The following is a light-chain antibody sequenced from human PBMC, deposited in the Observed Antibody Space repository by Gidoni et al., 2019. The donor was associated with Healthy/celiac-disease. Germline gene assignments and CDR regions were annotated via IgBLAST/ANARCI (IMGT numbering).Light chain of an antibody. CDR1: QDISNY. CDR2: DAS. J-gene: IGKJ4*01. Sequence: DIQMTQSPSSLSASVGDRVKITCQASQDISNYLNWYQEKPGKAPKLLIYDASNLETGVTSRFSGSGSGTDFSFTISSLQPEVIATYYCQQYDNLPLTFGGGTKVEIK. CDR3: QQYDNLPLT. V-gene: IGKV1-33*01.